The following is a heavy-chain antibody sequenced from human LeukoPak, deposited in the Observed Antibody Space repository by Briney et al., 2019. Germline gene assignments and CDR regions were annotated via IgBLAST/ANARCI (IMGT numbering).Heavy chain of an antibody. V-gene: IGHV1-46*01. Sequence: ASVKVSCKASGYTFTSYAMNWVRQAPGQGLEWMGIINPSGGSTSYAQKFQGRVTMTRDTSTSTVYMELSSLRSEDTAVYYCARASYDFWSGYSRSWYFDLWGRGTLVTVSS. CDR3: ARASYDFWSGYSRSWYFDL. CDR1: GYTFTSYA. CDR2: INPSGGST. J-gene: IGHJ2*01. D-gene: IGHD3-3*01.